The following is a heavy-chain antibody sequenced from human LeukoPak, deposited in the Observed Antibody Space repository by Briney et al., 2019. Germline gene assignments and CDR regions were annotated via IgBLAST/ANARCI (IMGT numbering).Heavy chain of an antibody. V-gene: IGHV3-23*01. CDR2: ISGSGGST. CDR1: GFTFSSYA. CDR3: AKSCSSGNCYYNY. J-gene: IGHJ4*02. Sequence: GGSLRLSCAASGFTFSSYAMSWVRQAPGKGLEWVSAISGSGGSTYYADSVKGRFTISRDNSKNTLYLQMNSLRADDTAIYYCAKSCSSGNCYYNYWGQGTLVTVSS. D-gene: IGHD2-15*01.